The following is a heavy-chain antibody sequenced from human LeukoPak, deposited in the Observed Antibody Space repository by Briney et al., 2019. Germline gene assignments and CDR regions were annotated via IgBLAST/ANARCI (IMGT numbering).Heavy chain of an antibody. J-gene: IGHJ4*02. CDR3: ARVLGSGSKNDY. Sequence: ASVKVSCKASGGTFSSYAICWVRQAPGQGLEWMGGIIPIFGTANYAQKFQGRVTMTRDTSISTAYMELSRLRSDDTAVYYCARVLGSGSKNDYWGQGTLVTVSS. D-gene: IGHD1-26*01. CDR2: IIPIFGTA. CDR1: GGTFSSYA. V-gene: IGHV1-69*05.